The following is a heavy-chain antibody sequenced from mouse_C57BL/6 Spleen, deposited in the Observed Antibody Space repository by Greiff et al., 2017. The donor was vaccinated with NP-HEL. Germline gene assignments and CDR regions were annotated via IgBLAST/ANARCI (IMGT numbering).Heavy chain of an antibody. V-gene: IGHV2-2*01. CDR3: ARVGEENLDY. J-gene: IGHJ2*01. CDR1: GFSLTSYG. CDR2: IWSGGST. Sequence: VQLQQSGPGLVQPSQSLSITCTVSGFSLTSYGVHWVRQSPGKGLEWLGVIWSGGSTDYNAALISRLSISKDNSKSQVFFKMNSLQADDTAIYYCARVGEENLDYWGQGTTLTVSS.